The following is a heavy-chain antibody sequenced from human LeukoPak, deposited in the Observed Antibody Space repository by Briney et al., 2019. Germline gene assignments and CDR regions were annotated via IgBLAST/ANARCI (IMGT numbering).Heavy chain of an antibody. CDR3: VRQGIAARPGNWFDP. CDR2: ISSSSSYI. D-gene: IGHD6-6*01. CDR1: GFTFSSYS. Sequence: GGSLRLSCAASGFTFSSYSMNWVRQAPGKGLEWVSSISSSSSYIYYADSVKGRFTISRDNAKNSLYLQMNSLRAEDTAVYYCVRQGIAARPGNWFDPWGQGTLVTVSS. J-gene: IGHJ5*02. V-gene: IGHV3-21*01.